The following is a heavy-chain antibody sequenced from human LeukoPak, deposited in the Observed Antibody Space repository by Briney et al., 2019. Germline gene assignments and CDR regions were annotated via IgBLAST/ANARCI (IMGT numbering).Heavy chain of an antibody. V-gene: IGHV4-59*01. D-gene: IGHD1-26*01. Sequence: WETLTLTCTVSGGSISGYYWSWIRQPPGKGLEWIGYIFYSRSTIYNPSLKSRVTISVDTSKNQFSLKLSSVTAADTAVYYCARGEWDLLFDYWGQGTLVTVSS. CDR2: IFYSRST. CDR1: GGSISGYY. CDR3: ARGEWDLLFDY. J-gene: IGHJ4*02.